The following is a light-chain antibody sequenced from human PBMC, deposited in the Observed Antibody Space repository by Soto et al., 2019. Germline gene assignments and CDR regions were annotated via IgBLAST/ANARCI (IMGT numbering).Light chain of an antibody. Sequence: DIQMTQSPSSLSASVGDRVTITCQASQDISNYLNWYQQKPGKAPKLLIYDASNLETGVPSRFSGSRSGTDFTFTISSLQPEDIATYYCQQYDNFPLTFGGGTKVEIK. V-gene: IGKV1-33*01. CDR3: QQYDNFPLT. J-gene: IGKJ4*01. CDR2: DAS. CDR1: QDISNY.